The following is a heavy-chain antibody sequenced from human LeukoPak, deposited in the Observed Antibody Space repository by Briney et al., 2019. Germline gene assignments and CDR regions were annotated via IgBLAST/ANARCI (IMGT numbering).Heavy chain of an antibody. CDR2: INSDGSDS. D-gene: IGHD3-16*01. J-gene: IGHJ3*02. CDR1: GFAFNNYW. CDR3: ARGGGDHAFDI. V-gene: IGHV3-74*01. Sequence: PGGSLRLSCAASGFAFNNYWMHWVRQAPGKGLVWVSRINSDGSDSIYGDSVKGRFTFSRDNAKNTLFLQLSSLRADDRAVYYCARGGGDHAFDIWGQGTMVTVSS.